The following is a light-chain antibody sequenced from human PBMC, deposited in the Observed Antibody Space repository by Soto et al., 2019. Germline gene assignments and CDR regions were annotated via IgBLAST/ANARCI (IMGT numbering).Light chain of an antibody. Sequence: IQMTHSPSIVSASVGDRVTITCLASQSISSWLAWYQQKPGKAPKILIYKASSLESGVPSRFSGSGSGTEFTLTISSLQPDDFATYYCQQYNGYRWTFGQGTKVDIK. J-gene: IGKJ1*01. CDR3: QQYNGYRWT. CDR2: KAS. V-gene: IGKV1-5*03. CDR1: QSISSW.